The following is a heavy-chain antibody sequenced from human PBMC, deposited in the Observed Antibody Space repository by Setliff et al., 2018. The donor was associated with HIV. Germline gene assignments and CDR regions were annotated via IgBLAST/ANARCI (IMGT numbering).Heavy chain of an antibody. Sequence: SETLSLTCSVSGGSVSSSSHYWGWVRQPPGKGLEWIGSIYYSGGTFYQPSLSGRVTISVDSSKNQFFLSLTSVTAADTAVYYCTRREYTWGQGKLVTVSS. CDR2: IYYSGGT. CDR3: TRREYT. CDR1: GGSVSSSSHY. J-gene: IGHJ4*02. D-gene: IGHD6-6*01. V-gene: IGHV4-39*01.